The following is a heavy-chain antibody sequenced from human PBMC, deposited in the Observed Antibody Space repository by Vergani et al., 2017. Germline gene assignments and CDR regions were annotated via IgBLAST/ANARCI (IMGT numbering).Heavy chain of an antibody. Sequence: QVQMQESGPGLVKTSETLSLTCSASGAPISYWCWSWLRQPAGKGLEWIGRLCPSGSTNYKPSLKSRVTMSIDTSKNQFSLKLTSVTAADTAVYYCARDPTVTTGGFPYWGQGTLVTVSS. J-gene: IGHJ4*02. D-gene: IGHD4-17*01. CDR2: LCPSGST. V-gene: IGHV4-4*07. CDR1: GAPISYWC. CDR3: ARDPTVTTGGFPY.